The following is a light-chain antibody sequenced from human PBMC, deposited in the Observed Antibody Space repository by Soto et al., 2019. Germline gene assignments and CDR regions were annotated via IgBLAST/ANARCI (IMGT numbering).Light chain of an antibody. CDR3: QQSSGIPQT. CDR1: QSVTKS. V-gene: IGKV1-39*01. CDR2: GVS. Sequence: DIQMTQSPSSLSASVGDRVTITCRTSQSVTKSLNWYQQKPGKAPQLLIYGVSSLQSGVPSRFSGSGSVTDFTLTISSLQFEDFATYYCQQSSGIPQTFGQGNKVEIK. J-gene: IGKJ1*01.